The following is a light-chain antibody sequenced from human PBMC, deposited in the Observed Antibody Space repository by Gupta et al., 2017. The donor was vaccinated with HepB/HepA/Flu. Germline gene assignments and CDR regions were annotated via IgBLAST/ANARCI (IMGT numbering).Light chain of an antibody. Sequence: SSELTQDPSVSVALGQTVRITCQGDSLRRSFASWYQQKPGQAPVLVIYGKNNRPSGIPDRFSGSRSGNTASLTITGAQAEDKADYYCNSRDNSLNPPYVFGTGTNVIVL. J-gene: IGLJ1*01. CDR1: SLRRSF. V-gene: IGLV3-19*01. CDR2: GKN. CDR3: NSRDNSLNPPYV.